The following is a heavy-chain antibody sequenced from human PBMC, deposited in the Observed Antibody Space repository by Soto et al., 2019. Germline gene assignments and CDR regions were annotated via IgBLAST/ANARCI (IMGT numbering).Heavy chain of an antibody. Sequence: QVQLVQSVAELKKPGASVKVSCKASGYTFTSYGISWVRQAPGQGLEWMGWISAYNGNTNYAQKLQGRVTMTTDTSTSTAYMELRSLRSDDKAVYYCARGSNFSSSYYYYYYMDVWGKGTTGTVSS. J-gene: IGHJ6*03. V-gene: IGHV1-18*01. CDR1: GYTFTSYG. D-gene: IGHD6-6*01. CDR3: ARGSNFSSSYYYYYYMDV. CDR2: ISAYNGNT.